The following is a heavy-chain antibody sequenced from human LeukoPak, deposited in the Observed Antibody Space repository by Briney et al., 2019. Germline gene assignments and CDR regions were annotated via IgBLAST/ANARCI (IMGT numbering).Heavy chain of an antibody. CDR3: ARVLIVVVRANFDP. CDR2: IYYSGST. D-gene: IGHD2-2*01. J-gene: IGHJ5*02. Sequence: SETLSLTCTVAGGSISSSSYYWGWIRQPPGKGLEWTGRIYYSGSTYYNPSLKSRVTISVATSKNQFCLKLSSVTAADTVVYYCARVLIVVVRANFDPWGQGTLVTVSS. V-gene: IGHV4-39*07. CDR1: GGSISSSSYY.